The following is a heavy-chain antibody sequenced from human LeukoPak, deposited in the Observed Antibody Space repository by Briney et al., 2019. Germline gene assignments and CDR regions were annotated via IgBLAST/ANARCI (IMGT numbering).Heavy chain of an antibody. V-gene: IGHV3-23*01. CDR2: IRSSGGDT. Sequence: PGGSLRLSCAASGFTFREYSMSWVRQAPGKGLEWVSNIRSSGGDTYYTDSVKGRFTISRDNAKDTLYLQMNSLRADDTAVYYCARRDAANSKGLDFWGQGTLVTVSS. J-gene: IGHJ4*02. D-gene: IGHD4/OR15-4a*01. CDR3: ARRDAANSKGLDF. CDR1: GFTFREYS.